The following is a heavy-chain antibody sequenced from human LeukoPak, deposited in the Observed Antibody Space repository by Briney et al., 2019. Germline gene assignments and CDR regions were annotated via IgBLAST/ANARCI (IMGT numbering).Heavy chain of an antibody. V-gene: IGHV4-59*01. CDR1: GGSISSYY. CDR3: ARGGYYGSGNDFRFDP. CDR2: IYYSGST. Sequence: SETLSLTCTVSGGSISSYYWSWLRQPPGKGLEWIGYIYYSGSTNYKPSLKRRVTISVDTSKNQFSLKLSSVTAADTAVYYCARGGYYGSGNDFRFDPWGQGTLVTVSS. J-gene: IGHJ5*02. D-gene: IGHD3-10*01.